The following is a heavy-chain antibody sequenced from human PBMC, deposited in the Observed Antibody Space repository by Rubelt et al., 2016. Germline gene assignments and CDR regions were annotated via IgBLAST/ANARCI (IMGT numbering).Heavy chain of an antibody. CDR1: GYTFTSYG. CDR3: ARVGY. J-gene: IGHJ4*02. CDR2: IIPIFGTA. V-gene: IGHV1-69*13. Sequence: QVQLVQSGAEVKKPGASVKASCKTSGYTFTSYGISWLRQAPGKGLEWMGWIIPIFGTANDAQKFQGRVTITADESTSTAYMELSSLRSEDTAVHYCARVGYWGQGTLVTVSS.